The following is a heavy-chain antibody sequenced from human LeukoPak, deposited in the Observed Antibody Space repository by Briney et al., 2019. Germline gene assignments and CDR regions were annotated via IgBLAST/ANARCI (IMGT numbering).Heavy chain of an antibody. CDR2: IYTSGST. D-gene: IGHD5-12*01. CDR1: GGSISSYY. V-gene: IGHV4-4*07. CDR3: ARLDVDIVATSFFDY. Sequence: SETLSLTCTVSGGSISSYYWSWIRQPAGKGLEWIGRIYTSGSTNYNPSLKSRVTMSVDTSKNQFSLKLSSVTAADTAVYYCARLDVDIVATSFFDYWGQGTLVTVSS. J-gene: IGHJ4*02.